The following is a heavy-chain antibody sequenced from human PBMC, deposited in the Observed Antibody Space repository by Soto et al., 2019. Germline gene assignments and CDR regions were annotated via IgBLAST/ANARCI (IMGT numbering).Heavy chain of an antibody. CDR3: ARGYTAMGVVDYYYYYYMDV. CDR1: GYTFTSYD. D-gene: IGHD5-18*01. V-gene: IGHV1-8*01. Sequence: ASVKVSCKASGYTFTSYDINWVRQATGQGLEWMGWMNPNSGNTGYAQKFQGRVTMTRNTSISTAYMELSSLRSEDTAVYYCARGYTAMGVVDYYYYYYMDVWGKGTTVTVSS. CDR2: MNPNSGNT. J-gene: IGHJ6*03.